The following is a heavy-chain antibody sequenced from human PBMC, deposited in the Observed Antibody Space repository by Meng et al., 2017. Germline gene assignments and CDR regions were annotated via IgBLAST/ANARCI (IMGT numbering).Heavy chain of an antibody. CDR1: GYNCPNYD. V-gene: IGHV1-2*06. CDR3: ARDEDISAAGKLFGDY. D-gene: IGHD6-13*01. J-gene: IGHJ4*02. CDR2: IDPKNGDT. Sequence: VHSAQYASWVKKPGSSVKVSCKPSGYNCPNYDIHWVRQAPGPGLEWMGRIDPKNGDTNYAQKFQGRVTMTEDTSISTAYMDLSGLRSDDTAVYYCARDEDISAAGKLFGDYWGQGTLVTVSS.